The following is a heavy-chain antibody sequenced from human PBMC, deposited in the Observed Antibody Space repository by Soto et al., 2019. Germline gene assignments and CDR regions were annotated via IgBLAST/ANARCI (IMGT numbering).Heavy chain of an antibody. CDR1: GGTFSSYT. CDR2: IIPILGIA. D-gene: IGHD3-10*01. J-gene: IGHJ4*02. CDR3: AMGLGDSYFDY. Sequence: QVQLVQSGAEVKKPGSSVKVSCKASGGTFSSYTISWVRQAPGQGLEWMGRIIPILGIANYAQKFQGRVTITADKSTSTAYMELSSLRSEDPAVYYCAMGLGDSYFDYWGQGTLVTVSS. V-gene: IGHV1-69*02.